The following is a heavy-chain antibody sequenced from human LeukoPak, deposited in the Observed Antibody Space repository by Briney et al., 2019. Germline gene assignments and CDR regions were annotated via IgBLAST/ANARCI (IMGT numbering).Heavy chain of an antibody. Sequence: PSETLSLTCAVYGGSFSGYYWSWIRQPPGKGLEWIGYIYYSGSTNYNPSLKSRVTISVDTSKNQFSLKLSSVTAADTAVYYCARSMKNWNREKNYYYYYMDVWGKGTTVTVSS. J-gene: IGHJ6*03. CDR2: IYYSGST. V-gene: IGHV4-59*01. CDR3: ARSMKNWNREKNYYYYYMDV. D-gene: IGHD1-1*01. CDR1: GGSFSGYY.